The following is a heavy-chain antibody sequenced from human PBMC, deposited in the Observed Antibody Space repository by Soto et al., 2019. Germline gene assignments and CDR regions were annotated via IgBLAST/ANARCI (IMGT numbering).Heavy chain of an antibody. V-gene: IGHV4-59*01. D-gene: IGHD2-21*02. J-gene: IGHJ6*02. CDR3: ARDLRAYRGVDCYPLVV. CDR1: GASISRYY. Sequence: QVRLQESGPGLVKPSETLSLTCTVSGASISRYYWSWIRQSPGKGLEWIGYLYNTGSTIYNPSLRSRVTLSVYXSXNEXSLQMNSAPAADTAVYYCARDLRAYRGVDCYPLVVWGQGTTVTVSS. CDR2: LYNTGST.